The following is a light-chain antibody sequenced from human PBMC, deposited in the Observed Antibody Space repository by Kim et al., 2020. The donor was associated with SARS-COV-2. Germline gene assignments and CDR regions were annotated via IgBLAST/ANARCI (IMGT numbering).Light chain of an antibody. Sequence: DIQLTQSPSFLSASVGDRVTITCRASEGISSYLAWYQQKPGKAPKLLIYAACALQTGVPSRFSGSGSGTEFTLTISSLQPEDLATYYCQQLNRYPPYSFGQGTKLEI. CDR1: EGISSY. CDR3: QQLNRYPPYS. V-gene: IGKV1-9*01. CDR2: AAC. J-gene: IGKJ2*01.